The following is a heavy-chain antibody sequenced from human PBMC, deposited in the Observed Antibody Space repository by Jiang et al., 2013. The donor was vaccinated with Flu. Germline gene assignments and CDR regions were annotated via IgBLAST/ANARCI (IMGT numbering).Heavy chain of an antibody. Sequence: GGGVVQPGRSLRLSCELSGFTFSDYGMHWVRQAPGKGLEWVAVISFDGSNKNYADSVKGRFTIARDDSKNTLSLEMNNLRAEDTAVYYCAKDITVFCGGDCSVFDYWGQGTLVTVSS. D-gene: IGHD2-21*01. CDR2: ISFDGSNK. CDR3: AKDITVFCGGDCSVFDY. CDR1: GFTFSDYG. V-gene: IGHV3-30*18. J-gene: IGHJ4*02.